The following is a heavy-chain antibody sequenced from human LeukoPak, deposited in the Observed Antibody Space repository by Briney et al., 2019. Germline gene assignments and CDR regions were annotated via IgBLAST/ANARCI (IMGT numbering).Heavy chain of an antibody. J-gene: IGHJ4*02. V-gene: IGHV3-48*03. CDR2: ISSSGSTI. D-gene: IGHD2-2*01. Sequence: GGSLRLSCAASGFTFSSYVMNWVRQAPGKGLEWVSYISSSGSTIYYADSVKGRFTISRDNAKNSLYPQMNSLRAEDTAVYYCARDCSSTSCYPYWGQGTLVTVSS. CDR1: GFTFSSYV. CDR3: ARDCSSTSCYPY.